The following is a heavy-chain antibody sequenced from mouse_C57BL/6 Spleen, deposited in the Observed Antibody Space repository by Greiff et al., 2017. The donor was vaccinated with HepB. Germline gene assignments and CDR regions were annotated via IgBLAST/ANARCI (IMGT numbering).Heavy chain of an antibody. D-gene: IGHD2-4*01. CDR1: GYTFTSYW. V-gene: IGHV1-52*01. J-gene: IGHJ3*01. CDR3: ARREDYDRAWFAY. CDR2: IDPSDSET. Sequence: QVQLQQSGAELVRPGSSVKLSCKASGYTFTSYWMHWVKQRPIQGLEWIGNIDPSDSETHYNQKFKDKATLTVDKSSSTAYMQLSSLTSEDSAVYYCARREDYDRAWFAYWGQGTLVTVSA.